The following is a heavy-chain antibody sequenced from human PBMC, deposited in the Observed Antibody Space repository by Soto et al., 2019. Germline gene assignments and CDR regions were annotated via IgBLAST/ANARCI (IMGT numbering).Heavy chain of an antibody. CDR1: GFTFSSYA. Sequence: EVQLLESGGGLVQPGGSLRLSCAASGFTFSSYAMSWVRQAPGKGLEWVSAISGSGGSTYYADSVKGRFTISRDNSKNPLYLQMNSLRAEETAVYYCATSSSWYDSSGYGIDYWGQGTLVPVSS. D-gene: IGHD3-22*01. CDR3: ATSSSWYDSSGYGIDY. CDR2: ISGSGGST. J-gene: IGHJ4*02. V-gene: IGHV3-23*01.